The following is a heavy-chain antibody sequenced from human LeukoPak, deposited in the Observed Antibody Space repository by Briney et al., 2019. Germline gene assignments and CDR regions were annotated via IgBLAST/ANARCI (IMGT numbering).Heavy chain of an antibody. CDR1: GGSISNKY. CDR3: ARVRYYDSSGTPGGFDY. D-gene: IGHD3-22*01. Sequence: SETLSLTCTVSGGSISNKYWSWIRQPPGKGLEWIGYIYYSGSTNYNPSLKSRVTISVDTSKNQFSLKLSSVTAADTAVYYCARVRYYDSSGTPGGFDYWGQGTLVTVSS. CDR2: IYYSGST. V-gene: IGHV4-59*01. J-gene: IGHJ4*02.